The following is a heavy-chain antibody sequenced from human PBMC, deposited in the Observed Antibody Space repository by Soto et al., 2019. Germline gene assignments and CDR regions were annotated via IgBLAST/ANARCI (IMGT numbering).Heavy chain of an antibody. V-gene: IGHV1-18*01. J-gene: IGHJ6*02. CDR1: GYSFTSYG. D-gene: IGHD3-16*01. CDR2: INAYNGNT. CDR3: AMVDVYVTPSPQDV. Sequence: QVQLVQSGAEVKNPGASVKVSCKASGYSFTSYGIGWARQAPGQGLEWMGWINAYNGNTNYAQNLQGRLTLTTDTSTTTAYMELRTLSSNDTAIYYCAMVDVYVTPSPQDVWGQGTTIPVS.